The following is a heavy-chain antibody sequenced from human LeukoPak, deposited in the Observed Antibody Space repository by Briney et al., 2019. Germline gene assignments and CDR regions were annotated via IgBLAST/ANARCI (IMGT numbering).Heavy chain of an antibody. CDR3: ARGNYDFWSGYYLFGY. J-gene: IGHJ4*02. Sequence: SQTLSLTCAISGDSVSSNSAAWNWIRQSPSRGLEWLGRTYYRSKWYNDYVVSVKSRITINPDTTKNQFSLQLNSVTPEDTAVYYCARGNYDFWSGYYLFGYWGQGTLVTVSS. CDR1: GDSVSSNSAA. D-gene: IGHD3-3*01. CDR2: TYYRSKWYN. V-gene: IGHV6-1*01.